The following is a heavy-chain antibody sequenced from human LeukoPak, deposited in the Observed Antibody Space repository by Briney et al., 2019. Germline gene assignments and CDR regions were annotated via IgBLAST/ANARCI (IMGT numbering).Heavy chain of an antibody. CDR1: GGSISSYY. V-gene: IGHV4-4*07. J-gene: IGHJ4*02. CDR2: IYTSGTT. Sequence: PSETLSLTCTVSGGSISSYYWSWIRQPAGKGLEWIGRIYTSGTTNYNPSLKSRVTMSVDTSKNQFSLKMRSATAADTAVYYCARANYDGSDYWGQGTLVTVSS. CDR3: ARANYDGSDY. D-gene: IGHD3-22*01.